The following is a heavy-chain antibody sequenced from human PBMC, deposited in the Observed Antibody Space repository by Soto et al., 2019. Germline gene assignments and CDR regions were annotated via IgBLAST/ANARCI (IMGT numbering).Heavy chain of an antibody. CDR3: TTGVDCYTPFDY. V-gene: IGHV3-15*01. CDR2: IKSKAHGETA. CDR1: GFSFSDAW. D-gene: IGHD2-21*01. Sequence: EAQLVESGGGLVEPGGSLRVSCAVSGFSFSDAWMLWVRQAPGKGLEWVGRIKSKAHGETADYAAPVKGRFTIARDDSKYTVYLQMNNLKIEDTAVYYCTTGVDCYTPFDYWGQGTLVTVSS. J-gene: IGHJ4*02.